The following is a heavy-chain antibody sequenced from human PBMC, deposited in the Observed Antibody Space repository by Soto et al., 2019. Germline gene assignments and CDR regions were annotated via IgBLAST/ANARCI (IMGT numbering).Heavy chain of an antibody. D-gene: IGHD2-21*02. Sequence: QVQLVQSGAEVKKPGASVKISCKASGYTCTSYGISWVRQAPGQGLEWMGWISAYNGNTNYAQKLQGRVTMTTATSTSPAYMELRSLSSDASAVYYCARDLGDRDAFDNCGQGTMVTVSS. V-gene: IGHV1-18*01. CDR1: GYTCTSYG. J-gene: IGHJ3*02. CDR2: ISAYNGNT. CDR3: ARDLGDRDAFDN.